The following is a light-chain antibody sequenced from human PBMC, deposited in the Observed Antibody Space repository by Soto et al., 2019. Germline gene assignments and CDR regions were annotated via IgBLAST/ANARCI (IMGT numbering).Light chain of an antibody. CDR1: TRVSSN. Sequence: EIVMTQSPAPLSVSPGERATLSCRASTRVSSNLAWYQQKPSQAPRLLIYGASTRATGNPARFSGSGSGTEFTLTISSLQSEDFAFYDCQQYNNWAPSTFGQGTRLEIK. V-gene: IGKV3-15*01. J-gene: IGKJ5*01. CDR3: QQYNNWAPST. CDR2: GAS.